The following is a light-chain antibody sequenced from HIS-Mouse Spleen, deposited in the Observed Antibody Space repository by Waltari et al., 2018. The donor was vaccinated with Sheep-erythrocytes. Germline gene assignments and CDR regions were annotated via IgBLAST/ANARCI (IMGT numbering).Light chain of an antibody. CDR2: ADS. CDR3: QVWDSSSDHYV. CDR1: NIGSKS. Sequence: SYVLTQPPSVSVAPGKTARITCGGNNIGSKSEHWYQQKPGQAPVLVVYADSDRPSGIPERFSGSNSGNTATLTISRVEAGDEADYYCQVWDSSSDHYVFGTGTKVTVL. V-gene: IGLV3-21*03. J-gene: IGLJ1*01.